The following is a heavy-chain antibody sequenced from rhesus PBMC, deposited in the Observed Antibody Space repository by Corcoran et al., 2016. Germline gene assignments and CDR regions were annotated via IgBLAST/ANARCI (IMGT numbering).Heavy chain of an antibody. CDR3: AREGLAGDIGY. J-gene: IGHJ4*01. CDR1: GGSISSNY. CDR2: ISGGGGGT. V-gene: IGHV4-173*01. D-gene: IGHD7-45*01. Sequence: QVQLQESCPGLVKPSETLSLTCAVSGGSISSNYWSWIRRPPGKGLEWIGRISGGGGGTDYNPSLKSRVTISTDTSKNQFSLKLSSVTAADTAVYYCAREGLAGDIGYWGQGVLVTVSS.